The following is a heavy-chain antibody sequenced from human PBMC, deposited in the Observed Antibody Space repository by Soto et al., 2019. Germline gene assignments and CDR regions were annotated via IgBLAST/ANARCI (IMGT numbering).Heavy chain of an antibody. V-gene: IGHV3-23*01. J-gene: IGHJ1*01. CDR1: GFTFSSFA. CDR3: AREDSGWYGEFFQY. Sequence: DVQLLESVRAVVQPGGSLRLSCAASGFTFSSFAMAWVRQAPGKRLEWVSKIGGRDGSTDYADAVKGRFTISRDKSKNTLHLQMSSLRGEDIAVYYCAREDSGWYGEFFQYWGQGTLVTVSS. CDR2: IGGRDGST. D-gene: IGHD6-19*01.